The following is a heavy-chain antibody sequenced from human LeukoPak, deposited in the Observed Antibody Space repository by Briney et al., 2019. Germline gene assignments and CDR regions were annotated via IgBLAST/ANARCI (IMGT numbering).Heavy chain of an antibody. CDR2: ISAYNGNT. CDR3: ARNQDQNTYYYDSSGYEI. Sequence: ASVKVSCKASGYTFTSYGISWVRQAPGQGLEWMGWISAYNGNTNYAQKLQGRVTMTTDTSTSTAYMELRSLRSDDTAVYYCARNQDQNTYYYDSSGYEIWGQGTLVTVSS. CDR1: GYTFTSYG. D-gene: IGHD3-22*01. V-gene: IGHV1-18*01. J-gene: IGHJ4*02.